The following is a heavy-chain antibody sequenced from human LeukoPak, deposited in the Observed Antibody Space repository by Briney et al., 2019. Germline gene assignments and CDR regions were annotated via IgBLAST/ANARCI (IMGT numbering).Heavy chain of an antibody. CDR1: GYTFTSYA. J-gene: IGHJ6*02. CDR2: INAGNGNT. D-gene: IGHD3-10*01. V-gene: IGHV1-3*01. CDR3: ARDAMVRGVTYYYYYGMDV. Sequence: ASVKVSCKASGYTFTSYAMHWVRQAPGQRLERMRWINAGNGNTKYSQKLQGRVTMTTDTSTSTAYMELRSLRSDDTAVYYCARDAMVRGVTYYYYYGMDVWGQGTTVTVSS.